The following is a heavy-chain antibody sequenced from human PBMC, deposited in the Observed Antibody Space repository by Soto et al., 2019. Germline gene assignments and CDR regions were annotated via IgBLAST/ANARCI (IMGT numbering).Heavy chain of an antibody. CDR2: INAGNGNT. CDR3: ARDLRAEYYFDY. Sequence: ASVKVSCKASGYTFTSYAMHWVRQAPGQRLEWMGWINAGNGNTKYSQKFQGRVTITRDTSASTAYRELGSLRSEDTAVYYCARDLRAEYYFDYWGQGTLVTVSS. V-gene: IGHV1-3*01. CDR1: GYTFTSYA. J-gene: IGHJ4*02.